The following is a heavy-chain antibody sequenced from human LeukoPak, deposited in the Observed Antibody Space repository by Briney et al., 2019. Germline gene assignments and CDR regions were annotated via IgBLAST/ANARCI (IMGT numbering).Heavy chain of an antibody. V-gene: IGHV3-74*01. D-gene: IGHD6-19*01. J-gene: IGHJ4*02. CDR2: INSDGSST. CDR3: AGVGVAVARNHPFDY. CDR1: GFTFSSYW. Sequence: GGSLRLSCAASGFTFSSYWMHWVRQAPGKGLVWVSRINSDGSSTSYADSVKGRFTISRDNAKNTLYLQMNSLRAEDTAVYYCAGVGVAVARNHPFDYWGQGTLVTVSS.